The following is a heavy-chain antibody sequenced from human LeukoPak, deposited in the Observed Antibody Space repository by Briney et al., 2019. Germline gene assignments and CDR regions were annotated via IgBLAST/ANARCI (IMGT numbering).Heavy chain of an antibody. V-gene: IGHV3-11*04. CDR3: AKDLILRDDILTAGAFDI. CDR2: ISSSGSTI. D-gene: IGHD3-9*01. CDR1: GFTFSDYY. J-gene: IGHJ3*02. Sequence: GGSLRLSCAASGFTFSDYYMSWIRQAPGKGLEWVSYISSSGSTIYYADSVKGRFTISRDNAKNSLYLQMNSLRAEDTAVYYCAKDLILRDDILTAGAFDIWGQGTMVTVSS.